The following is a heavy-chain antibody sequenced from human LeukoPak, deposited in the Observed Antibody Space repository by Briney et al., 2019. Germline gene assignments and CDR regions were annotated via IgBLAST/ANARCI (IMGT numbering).Heavy chain of an antibody. J-gene: IGHJ4*02. CDR1: GFTFSSYS. Sequence: PGGSLRLSCAASGFTFSSYSMNWVRQAPGKGLEWVSAISGSGGSTYYADSVKGRFTISRDNSKNTLYLQMNSLRAEDTAVYYCAKDLWFGEFNEFDYWGQGTLVTVSS. D-gene: IGHD3-10*01. CDR3: AKDLWFGEFNEFDY. V-gene: IGHV3-23*01. CDR2: ISGSGGST.